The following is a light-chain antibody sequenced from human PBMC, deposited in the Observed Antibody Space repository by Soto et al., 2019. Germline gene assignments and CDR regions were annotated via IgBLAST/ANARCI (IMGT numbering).Light chain of an antibody. CDR3: ETWDLSLNAVV. Sequence: QSVLTQPPSVSAAPGQKVTISCSGSSSNIGDKYVSWYQQVPGTAPKLLIYENDKRPSEIPDRFSGSKSGTSATLGIVGLQTGDEAEYYCETWDLSLNAVVFGGGTKLTVL. CDR1: SSNIGDKY. CDR2: END. J-gene: IGLJ3*02. V-gene: IGLV1-51*02.